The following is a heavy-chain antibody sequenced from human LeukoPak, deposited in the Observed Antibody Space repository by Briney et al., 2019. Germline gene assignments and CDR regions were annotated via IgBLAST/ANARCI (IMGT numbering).Heavy chain of an antibody. CDR2: IIPIFGTA. V-gene: IGHV1-69*05. J-gene: IGHJ3*02. CDR3: ARYLVGASHFDI. CDR1: GGTFSSYA. Sequence: ASVKVSCKASGGTFSSYAISWARQAPGQGLEWMGRIIPIFGTANYAQKFQGRVTITTDESTSTAYMELSSLRSEDTAVYYCARYLVGASHFDIWGQGTMVTVSS. D-gene: IGHD1-26*01.